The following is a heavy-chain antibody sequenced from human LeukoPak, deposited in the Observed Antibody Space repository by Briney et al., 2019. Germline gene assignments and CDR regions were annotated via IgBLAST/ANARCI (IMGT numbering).Heavy chain of an antibody. CDR3: ARDRIIDIMDV. J-gene: IGHJ6*02. CDR1: GGSISSSNW. CDR2: IYHGTKT. Sequence: PSGTLSLTCAVSGGSISSSNWWTWVRQPPGKGLEWIGEIYHGTKTNYNPSLQSRVTISVDKSSNQLSLNLSSMTAADTAVHYCARDRIIDIMDVWGQGTTVTVSS. V-gene: IGHV4-4*02. D-gene: IGHD2-15*01.